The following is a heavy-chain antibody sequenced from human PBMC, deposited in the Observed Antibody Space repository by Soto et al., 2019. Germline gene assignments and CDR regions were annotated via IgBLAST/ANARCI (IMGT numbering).Heavy chain of an antibody. CDR1: GFTFYNFA. CDR3: AKDSTRTSDWYHFDY. V-gene: IGHV3-23*01. J-gene: IGHJ4*02. D-gene: IGHD6-19*01. Sequence: GGSLRLSCAASGFTFYNFALSWVRQAPGKGLEWISAITNSGGSTYYADSVKGRFTISRDNSKNTLYLQMNSLRAEDTAVYYCAKDSTRTSDWYHFDYWGQGRLVTVSS. CDR2: ITNSGGST.